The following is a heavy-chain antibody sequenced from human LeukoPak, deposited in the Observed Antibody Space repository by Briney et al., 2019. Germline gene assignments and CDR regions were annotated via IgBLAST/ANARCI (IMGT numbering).Heavy chain of an antibody. Sequence: GGSLRLSCAASGFTFSNYAMNWVRQAPGKGLERVSGISGSGGGTDYADSLRGRFTISRDNSKNTLYLQMNSLRAEDTALYYCAKGEYGSGWPDWGQGTLVTVSS. CDR3: AKGEYGSGWPD. J-gene: IGHJ4*02. CDR2: ISGSGGGT. V-gene: IGHV3-23*01. D-gene: IGHD6-19*01. CDR1: GFTFSNYA.